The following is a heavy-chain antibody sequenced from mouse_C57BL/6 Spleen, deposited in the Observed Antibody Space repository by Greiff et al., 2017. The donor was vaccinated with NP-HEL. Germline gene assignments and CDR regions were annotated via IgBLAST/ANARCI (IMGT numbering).Heavy chain of an antibody. D-gene: IGHD2-12*01. CDR1: GFTFSNYW. J-gene: IGHJ2*01. V-gene: IGHV6-3*01. CDR2: IRLKSDNYAT. CDR3: TLRYYFDY. Sequence: EVMLVESGGGLVQPGGSMKLSCVASGFTFSNYWMNWVRQSPEKGLEWVAQIRLKSDNYATHYAESVKGRFTISRDDSKSSVYLQMNNLRAEDTGIYYCTLRYYFDYWGQGTTLTVSS.